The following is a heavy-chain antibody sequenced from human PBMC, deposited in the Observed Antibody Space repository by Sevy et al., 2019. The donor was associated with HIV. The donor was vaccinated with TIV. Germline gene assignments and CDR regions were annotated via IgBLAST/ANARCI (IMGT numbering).Heavy chain of an antibody. Sequence: GGSLRLSCAASGFTFSRYTMAWVRQAPGKGLEWFSSVTKNGETHYIDSVRGRFTISRDNSKNTVYPQMNSLRAEDTAIYYCAREDTTMVLSVDYWGQGTLVTVSS. D-gene: IGHD5-18*01. J-gene: IGHJ4*02. V-gene: IGHV3-23*01. CDR3: AREDTTMVLSVDY. CDR2: VTKNGET. CDR1: GFTFSRYT.